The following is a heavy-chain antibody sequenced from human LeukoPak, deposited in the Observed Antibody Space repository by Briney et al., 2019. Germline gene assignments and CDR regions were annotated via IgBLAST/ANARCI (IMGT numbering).Heavy chain of an antibody. CDR3: ARAPRYPNGNYYYYYMDV. J-gene: IGHJ6*03. Sequence: GGSLRLSCAASGFTFSSYEMNWVRQAPGKGLEWVSYISSSGSTIYYADSVKGGFTISRDNAKNSLYLQMNSLRAEDTAVYYCARAPRYPNGNYYYYYMDVWGKGTTVTVSS. V-gene: IGHV3-48*03. CDR2: ISSSGSTI. CDR1: GFTFSSYE. D-gene: IGHD2-15*01.